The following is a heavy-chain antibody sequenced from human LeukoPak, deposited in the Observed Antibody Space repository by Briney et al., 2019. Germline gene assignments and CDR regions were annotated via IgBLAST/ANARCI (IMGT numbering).Heavy chain of an antibody. Sequence: HSGGSLRLSCAASGFTFSNYPMHWVRQAPGKGLEWVAVVSSDGINKYYADSVKGRFTISRDNSRNTLYLQMNSLRAEDTAVYYCARDPLRGPTGGYWGQGTLVTVSS. D-gene: IGHD3-10*01. CDR3: ARDPLRGPTGGY. CDR1: GFTFSNYP. CDR2: VSSDGINK. V-gene: IGHV3-30*14. J-gene: IGHJ4*02.